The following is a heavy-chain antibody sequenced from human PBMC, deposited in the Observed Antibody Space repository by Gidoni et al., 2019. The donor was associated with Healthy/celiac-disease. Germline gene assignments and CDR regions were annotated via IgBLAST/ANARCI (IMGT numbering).Heavy chain of an antibody. J-gene: IGHJ4*02. CDR1: GGSISSSNW. V-gene: IGHV4-4*02. CDR2: LYHSGST. D-gene: IGHD3-3*01. CDR3: ARDHITIFGVAQFDY. Sequence: QVQLQESGPGLVKPSGTLSLTCAVSGGSISSSNWWSWVRQPPGKGLEWIGELYHSGSTNYNPSLKSRVTISVDKSKNQFSLKLSSVTAADTAVYYCARDHITIFGVAQFDYWGQGTLVTVSS.